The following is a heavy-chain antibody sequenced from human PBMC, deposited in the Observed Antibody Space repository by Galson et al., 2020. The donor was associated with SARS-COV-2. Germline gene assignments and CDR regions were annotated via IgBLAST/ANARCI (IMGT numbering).Heavy chain of an antibody. CDR2: IYHSGST. Sequence: SETLSLTCAVSGYSISSGYYWGWIRQPPGKGLEWIGSIYHSGSTSYNPSLKSRVTVSIDTSKNQFSLKLTSVTAADTAVYYCARQLPRDGCNPYYFDYWGQGTLVTVSS. CDR1: GYSISSGYY. J-gene: IGHJ4*02. D-gene: IGHD6-19*01. CDR3: ARQLPRDGCNPYYFDY. V-gene: IGHV4-38-2*01.